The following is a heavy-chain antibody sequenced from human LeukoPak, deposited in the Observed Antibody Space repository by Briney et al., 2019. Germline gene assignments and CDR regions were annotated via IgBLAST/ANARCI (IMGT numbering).Heavy chain of an antibody. Sequence: SETLSLTCAVYGGSFSGYYWSWIRQPPGKGLEWIGEINHSGSTNYNPSLKSRVTISVDTSKNQFSLKLSSVTAADTAVYYCARGRKTFVVVPAAKGYWFDPWGQGTLVTVSS. J-gene: IGHJ5*02. CDR3: ARGRKTFVVVPAAKGYWFDP. CDR2: INHSGST. V-gene: IGHV4-34*01. CDR1: GGSFSGYY. D-gene: IGHD2-2*01.